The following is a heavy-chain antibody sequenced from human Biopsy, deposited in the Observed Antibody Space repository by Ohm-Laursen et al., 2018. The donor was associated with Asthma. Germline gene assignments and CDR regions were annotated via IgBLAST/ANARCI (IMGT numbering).Heavy chain of an antibody. D-gene: IGHD2-2*01. Sequence: SLRLSCAASGFTFRPYSMHWLRPAPGRGLAWVAAITCSRRYIYYADAVKVRVTITRDKDENSLYLQMDSRRTEDAGVYYCAKTLHNTSGQEVGGMDVWGQGTTVTVSS. CDR3: AKTLHNTSGQEVGGMDV. CDR1: GFTFRPYS. J-gene: IGHJ6*02. V-gene: IGHV3-21*01. CDR2: ITCSRRYI.